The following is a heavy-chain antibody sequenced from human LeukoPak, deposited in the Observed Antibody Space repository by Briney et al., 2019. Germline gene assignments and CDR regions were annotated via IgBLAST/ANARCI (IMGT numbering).Heavy chain of an antibody. J-gene: IGHJ6*02. CDR2: INHSGST. Sequence: SETLSLTCAVYGGSFSGYYWSWIRQPPGKGLEWIGEINHSGSTNYNPSLKSRVTISVDTSKNQFSLKLSSVTAADTAVYYCARVPYEYCSGGSCYNYYYYGMDVWGQGTTVTVPS. CDR3: ARVPYEYCSGGSCYNYYYYGMDV. CDR1: GGSFSGYY. D-gene: IGHD2-15*01. V-gene: IGHV4-34*01.